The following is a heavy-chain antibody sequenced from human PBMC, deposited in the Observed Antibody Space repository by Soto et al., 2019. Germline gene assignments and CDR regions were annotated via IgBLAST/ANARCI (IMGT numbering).Heavy chain of an antibody. CDR3: ARVRGIVLRFLEWLYYGMDV. Sequence: SGSLSLTCAVIGGSFSGYYWSWSRGPPRKGLEWFGEINHSGSTNYNPSLKSRVTISVDTSKNQFSLKLSSVTAADTAVYYCARVRGIVLRFLEWLYYGMDVWGQGTTVTVS. CDR1: GGSFSGYY. D-gene: IGHD3-3*01. V-gene: IGHV4-34*01. CDR2: INHSGST. J-gene: IGHJ6*02.